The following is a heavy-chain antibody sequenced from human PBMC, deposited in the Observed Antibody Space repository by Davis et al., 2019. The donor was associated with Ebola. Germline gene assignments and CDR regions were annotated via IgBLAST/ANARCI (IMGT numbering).Heavy chain of an antibody. Sequence: SLKISCAASGFISDDYAMHWVRQAPGKGLEWVAGIGWNSGDKGYADSVKGRFTISRDNAKNSLYLQLNSLRAEDTAFYYCAKDVRGAILYLYGLDVWGQGTMVTVSS. CDR2: IGWNSGDK. CDR3: AKDVRGAILYLYGLDV. J-gene: IGHJ6*02. V-gene: IGHV3-9*02. D-gene: IGHD2-8*01. CDR1: GFISDDYA.